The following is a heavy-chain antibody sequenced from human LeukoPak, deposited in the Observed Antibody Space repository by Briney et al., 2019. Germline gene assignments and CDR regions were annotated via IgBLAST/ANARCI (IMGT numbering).Heavy chain of an antibody. V-gene: IGHV1-69*06. Sequence: SVRVSCKASGGTFSSYAISWVRQAPGQGLEWMGGIIPIFGTANYAQKFQGRVTITADKSTSTAYMELSSLRSEDTAVYYCARGDGYSYYYMDVWGKGTTVTVSS. CDR3: ARGDGYSYYYMDV. CDR2: IIPIFGTA. CDR1: GGTFSSYA. J-gene: IGHJ6*03. D-gene: IGHD5-24*01.